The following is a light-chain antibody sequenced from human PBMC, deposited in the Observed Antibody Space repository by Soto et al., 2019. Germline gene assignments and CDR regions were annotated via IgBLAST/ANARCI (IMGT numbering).Light chain of an antibody. J-gene: IGKJ1*01. CDR2: QAS. Sequence: IQMTHSPSTLSASVLYRVTITCRASQSTSSYLAWYQQKPGKAPKLLIYQASSLENGVPSRFSGSGSGTEFSLTISSLQPDDFATYYCQQYSSHSTFGQGTKVDIK. CDR3: QQYSSHST. CDR1: QSTSSY. V-gene: IGKV1-5*03.